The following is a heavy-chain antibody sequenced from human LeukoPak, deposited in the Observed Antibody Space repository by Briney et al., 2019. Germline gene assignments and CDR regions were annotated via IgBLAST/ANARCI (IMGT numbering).Heavy chain of an antibody. CDR3: ARVVAGDYYDSSGPIDY. CDR1: GGSISSGSYY. D-gene: IGHD3-22*01. CDR2: IYTSGST. Sequence: SETLSLTCTVSGGSISSGSYYWSWIRQPAGKGLEWIGRIYTSGSTNYNPSLKSRVTISVDTSKNQFSLKLSSVTAADTAVYYCARVVAGDYYDSSGPIDYWGQGTLVTVSS. J-gene: IGHJ4*02. V-gene: IGHV4-61*02.